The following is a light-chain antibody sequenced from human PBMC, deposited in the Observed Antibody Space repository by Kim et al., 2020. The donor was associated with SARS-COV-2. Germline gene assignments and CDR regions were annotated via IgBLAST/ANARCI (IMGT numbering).Light chain of an antibody. J-gene: IGLJ3*02. V-gene: IGLV3-21*04. CDR1: NIGSKS. CDR2: YDS. CDR3: QVWDSSSDHRV. Sequence: APGKTARSTCGGTNIGSKSVNWYQQKPGPAPVLVIYYDSDRPSGIPERFSGSNSGNTATLTISRVEAGDEADYYCQVWDSSSDHRVFGGGTKLTVL.